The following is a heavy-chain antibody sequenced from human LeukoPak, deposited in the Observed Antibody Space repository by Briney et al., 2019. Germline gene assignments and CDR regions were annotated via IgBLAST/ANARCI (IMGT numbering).Heavy chain of an antibody. V-gene: IGHV1-2*02. Sequence: ASVKVSCKASGYTFTGYYMHWVRQAPGQGLEWMGWINPNSGGTNYAQKFQGRVTMTRATSIRTAYMEVRRLRSEATAVYYCAGAGKAKYQLLLFYWGQGPLVTVSS. CDR3: AGAGKAKYQLLLFY. D-gene: IGHD2-2*01. CDR1: GYTFTGYY. CDR2: INPNSGGT. J-gene: IGHJ4*02.